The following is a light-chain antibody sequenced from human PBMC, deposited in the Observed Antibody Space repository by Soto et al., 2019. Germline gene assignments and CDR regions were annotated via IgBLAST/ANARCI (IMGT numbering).Light chain of an antibody. V-gene: IGLV2-14*03. J-gene: IGLJ2*01. CDR1: SSDVGGYNY. Sequence: QSALTQPASVSGSPGQSITISCTGTSSDVGGYNYVSWYQQHPGKAPKLMIYAVSNRPSGVSDRFSGSKSGNTASLTISGPQAEDEADYSCSSYTSSSTPVVFGGGTKVTVL. CDR2: AVS. CDR3: SSYTSSSTPVV.